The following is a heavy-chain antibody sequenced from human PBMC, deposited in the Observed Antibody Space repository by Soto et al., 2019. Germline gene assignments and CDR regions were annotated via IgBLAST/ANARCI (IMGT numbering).Heavy chain of an antibody. J-gene: IGHJ4*02. CDR2: VYYSGTT. Sequence: SETLSLTCSVSGGSVSNKTYYWSWIRQPPGKRLEWIGYVYYSGTTNYNPSLKSRVTISIDMSKNQFSLRLSSVTAADTALYYCARTTAVPNTLRSRYFFDYWGQGTLVTVS. CDR3: ARTTAVPNTLRSRYFFDY. D-gene: IGHD3-9*01. CDR1: GGSVSNKTYY. V-gene: IGHV4-61*01.